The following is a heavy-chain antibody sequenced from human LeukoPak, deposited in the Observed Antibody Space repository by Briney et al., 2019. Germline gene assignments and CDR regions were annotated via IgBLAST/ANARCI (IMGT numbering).Heavy chain of an antibody. CDR3: AKQLVSGNYYPTGEEY. Sequence: PGGSLRLSCAASGFTLSNYATTWVRQAPGKGLEWVSAISASGTDTYYADSVKGRFTISRDTYKNTVYLQMNSLRDEDTALYYCAKQLVSGNYYPTGEEYWGQGTLVTVSS. V-gene: IGHV3-23*01. CDR2: ISASGTDT. D-gene: IGHD3-10*01. CDR1: GFTLSNYA. J-gene: IGHJ4*02.